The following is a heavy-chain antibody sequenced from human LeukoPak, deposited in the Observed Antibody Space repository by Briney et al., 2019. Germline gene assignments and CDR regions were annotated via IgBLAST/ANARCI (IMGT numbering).Heavy chain of an antibody. V-gene: IGHV3-7*01. CDR3: ARDPVEWELLLDY. CDR1: GFTFSSYW. J-gene: IGHJ4*02. D-gene: IGHD1-26*01. CDR2: MNIDGSEK. Sequence: GGSLGLSCAASGFTFSSYWMHWVRQAPGKGLVWVANMNIDGSEKYYADSVKGRFSISRDNARNSVYLQMASLRVEDTAVYYCARDPVEWELLLDYWGQGTLVTVSS.